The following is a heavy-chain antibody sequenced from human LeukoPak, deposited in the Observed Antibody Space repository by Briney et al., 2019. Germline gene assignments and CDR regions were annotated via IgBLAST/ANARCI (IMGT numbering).Heavy chain of an antibody. Sequence: GESLKISCNGSGYTFTGYWIAWVRQMPGEGLEWMGLIYPGDSDTRYSPSFQGQVSISADKSTSTAYLQWSSLKASDTAMYYCASGSHYYYMDVWGKGTTVTVSS. CDR3: ASGSHYYYMDV. D-gene: IGHD1-26*01. CDR1: GYTFTGYW. V-gene: IGHV5-51*01. CDR2: IYPGDSDT. J-gene: IGHJ6*03.